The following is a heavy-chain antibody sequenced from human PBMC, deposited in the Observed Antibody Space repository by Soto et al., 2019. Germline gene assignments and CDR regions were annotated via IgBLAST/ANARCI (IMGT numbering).Heavy chain of an antibody. J-gene: IGHJ4*02. CDR1: GFTFSSYA. CDR2: ISYDGSNK. D-gene: IGHD6-19*01. Sequence: QVQLVESGGGVVQPGRSLRLSCAASGFTFSSYAMHWVRQAPGKGLEWVAVISYDGSNKYYADSVKGRFTISRDNSKNTLYLQMNSLRAEDTAVYYCAREDSSGWYALESDYWGQGTLVTVSS. V-gene: IGHV3-30-3*01. CDR3: AREDSSGWYALESDY.